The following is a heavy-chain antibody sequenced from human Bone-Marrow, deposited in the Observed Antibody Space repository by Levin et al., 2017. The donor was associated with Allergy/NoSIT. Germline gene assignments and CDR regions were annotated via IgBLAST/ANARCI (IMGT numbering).Heavy chain of an antibody. D-gene: IGHD5-12*01. CDR2: INHSGST. V-gene: IGHV4-34*01. J-gene: IGHJ4*02. CDR1: GGSFSGYY. CDR3: ARARWLRDFDY. Sequence: PSETLSLTCAVYGGSFSGYYWSWIRQPPGKGLEWIGEINHSGSTNYNPSLKSRVTISVDTSKNQFSLKLSSVTAADTAVYYCARARWLRDFDYWGQGTLVTVSS.